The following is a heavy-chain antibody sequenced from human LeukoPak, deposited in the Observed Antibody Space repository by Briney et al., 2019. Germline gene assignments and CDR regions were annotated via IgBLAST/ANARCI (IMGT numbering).Heavy chain of an antibody. CDR2: IDYSGST. CDR1: GGSISSYY. V-gene: IGHV4-59*12. D-gene: IGHD3-9*01. Sequence: SETLSLTCTVSGGSISSYYWSWIRQPPGKGLEWIGNIDYSGSTIYNPALKSRVAMSVDTSKNQFSLKLSSVTAADTAVYYCARGYYDILTGYIYWGQGTLVTVSS. J-gene: IGHJ4*02. CDR3: ARGYYDILTGYIY.